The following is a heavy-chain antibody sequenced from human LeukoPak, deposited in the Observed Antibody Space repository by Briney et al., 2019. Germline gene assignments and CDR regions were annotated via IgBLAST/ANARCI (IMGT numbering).Heavy chain of an antibody. J-gene: IGHJ5*02. V-gene: IGHV4-59*01. CDR1: GGSISSYY. CDR2: IYYSGST. D-gene: IGHD3-10*01. Sequence: PSETLSLTCTVSGGSISSYYWSWIRQPPGKGLEWIGYIYYSGSTNYNPSLKSRVTISVDTSKNQFSLKLSSVTAADTAVYYCARAKAMVRGRFDPWGQGTLVTVSS. CDR3: ARAKAMVRGRFDP.